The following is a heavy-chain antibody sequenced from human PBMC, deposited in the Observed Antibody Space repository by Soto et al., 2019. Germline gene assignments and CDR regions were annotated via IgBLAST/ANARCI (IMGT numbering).Heavy chain of an antibody. D-gene: IGHD5-12*01. Sequence: EVHLVESGGGVVQPGGSLRLSCAASGFSFSEYWMHWVRQAPGKGLEWVSRIQSDGCCPGYAGSVKGRFTISRDNATNTMYQQLSSLWGEDPAVYFCAKILHSGSDSEYWGQGTLVTVSS. CDR2: IQSDGCCP. CDR1: GFSFSEYW. CDR3: AKILHSGSDSEY. V-gene: IGHV3-74*01. J-gene: IGHJ4*02.